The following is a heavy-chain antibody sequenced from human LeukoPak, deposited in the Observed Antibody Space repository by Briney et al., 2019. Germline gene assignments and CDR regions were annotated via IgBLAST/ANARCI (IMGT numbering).Heavy chain of an antibody. CDR1: GGSITSYY. Sequence: SETLSLTCTVSGGSITSYYWTWIRQPPGKGLEWIGYIYYSRSINYNPSLKSRVTMSVDTSKNQLSLKLSSVTAADTAVYYCARGDSRPVEFDYWGQGTLVTVSS. J-gene: IGHJ4*02. CDR3: ARGDSRPVEFDY. CDR2: IYYSRSI. V-gene: IGHV4-59*01. D-gene: IGHD2-15*01.